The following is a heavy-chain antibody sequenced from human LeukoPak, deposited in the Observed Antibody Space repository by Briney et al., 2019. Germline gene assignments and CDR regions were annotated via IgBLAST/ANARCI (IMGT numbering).Heavy chain of an antibody. Sequence: ASVKVSCKASGYTFTSYAMNWVRQAPGQGLEWMGWINTNTGNPTYAQGFTGRFVFSLDTSVSTAYLQISSLKAEDTAVYYCAREHYLNSSSWYASPISRWFDPWGQGTLVTVSS. CDR2: INTNTGNP. CDR1: GYTFTSYA. CDR3: AREHYLNSSSWYASPISRWFDP. D-gene: IGHD6-13*01. V-gene: IGHV7-4-1*02. J-gene: IGHJ5*02.